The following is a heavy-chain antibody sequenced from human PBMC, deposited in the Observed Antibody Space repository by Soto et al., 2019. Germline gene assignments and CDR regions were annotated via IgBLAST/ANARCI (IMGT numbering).Heavy chain of an antibody. CDR2: ISFDGSNK. V-gene: IGHV3-30*18. CDR3: AKDLGVTTPDDY. CDR1: GFTFSSYG. J-gene: IGHJ4*02. Sequence: QVLLVESGGGVVQPGRSLRLSCAASGFTFSSYGMHWICQAPGKGLEWVAIISFDGSNKYYADSVKGRFTISRDNSKNTLYLQMNSLRAEDTALYYCAKDLGVTTPDDYWGQGTLVTVSS. D-gene: IGHD4-17*01.